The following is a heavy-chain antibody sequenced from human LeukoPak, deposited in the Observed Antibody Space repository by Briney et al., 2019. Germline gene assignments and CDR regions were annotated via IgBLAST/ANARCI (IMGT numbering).Heavy chain of an antibody. J-gene: IGHJ3*02. CDR3: ARVNNFVYGDYGRGFDAFDI. V-gene: IGHV4-31*03. Sequence: PSETLSLTCTVSGGSISSGGYYWSWIRQHPGKGLEWIGYIYYSGSTYYNPSLKSRVTISVDTSKNQFSLKLSSVTAADTAVYYCARVNNFVYGDYGRGFDAFDIWGQGTMVTVSS. D-gene: IGHD4-17*01. CDR1: GGSISSGGYY. CDR2: IYYSGST.